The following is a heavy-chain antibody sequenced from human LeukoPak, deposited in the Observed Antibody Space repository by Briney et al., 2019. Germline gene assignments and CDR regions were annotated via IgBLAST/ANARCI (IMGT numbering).Heavy chain of an antibody. J-gene: IGHJ4*02. V-gene: IGHV3-13*01. CDR3: ARFGYSYGFDY. CDR2: IGTAGDT. D-gene: IGHD5-18*01. CDR1: GSTFSSYD. Sequence: GGSLRLSWAASGSTFSSYDMHWVRQATGKGLEWVSAIGTAGDTYYPGSVKGRFTISRENAKNSLYLQMNSLRAGDTAVYYCARFGYSYGFDYWGQGTLVTVSS.